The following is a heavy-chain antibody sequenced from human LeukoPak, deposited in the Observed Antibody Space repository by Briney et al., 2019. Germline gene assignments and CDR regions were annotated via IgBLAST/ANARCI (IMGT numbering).Heavy chain of an antibody. CDR3: ARDIAVGGFGADY. CDR1: GGSISSYY. V-gene: IGHV4-59*12. J-gene: IGHJ4*02. CDR2: IYYSGST. D-gene: IGHD6-19*01. Sequence: SETLSLTCTVSGGSISSYYWSWIRQPPGKGLEWIGYIYYSGSTNYNPSLKSRVTISVDTSKNEFSLRLSSVTAADTAVYYCARDIAVGGFGADYWGQGTLVTVSS.